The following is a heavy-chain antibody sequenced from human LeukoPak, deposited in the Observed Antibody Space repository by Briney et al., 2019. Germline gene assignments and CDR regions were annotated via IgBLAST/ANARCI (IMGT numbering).Heavy chain of an antibody. J-gene: IGHJ5*02. CDR2: INPNSGGT. Sequence: ASVKVSCKASGYTFTGYYMHWVRQAPGQGLEWMGRINPNSGGTNYAQKFQGRVTMTRDTSISTAYMELSRLRSDDTAVYYCARVMVWGVWGSNCFDPWGQGTLVTVSS. D-gene: IGHD3-10*01. CDR1: GYTFTGYY. CDR3: ARVMVWGVWGSNCFDP. V-gene: IGHV1-2*06.